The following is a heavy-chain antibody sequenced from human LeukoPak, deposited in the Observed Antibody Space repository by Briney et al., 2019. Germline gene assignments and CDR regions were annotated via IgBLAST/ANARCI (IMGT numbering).Heavy chain of an antibody. Sequence: GGSLRISCAASGFTFGSYAMNWVRQGPEKGLEWVSAISGSGGNTYYVDSVKDRFTISRDNSKNTLYLQMNFLRAEDTAVYYCAKGPAAQPDYWGQGTLVTVSS. J-gene: IGHJ4*02. V-gene: IGHV3-23*01. CDR3: AKGPAAQPDY. D-gene: IGHD6-13*01. CDR2: ISGSGGNT. CDR1: GFTFGSYA.